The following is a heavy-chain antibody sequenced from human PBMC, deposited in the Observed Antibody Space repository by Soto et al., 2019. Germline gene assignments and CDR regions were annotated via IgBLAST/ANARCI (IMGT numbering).Heavy chain of an antibody. V-gene: IGHV3-23*01. Sequence: EVQLLESGGAWGQRGGSLRLSWAALGFFFNAYAMTGVRQAPGKGLEWVSGIGGSGGNTYYAASVKGRFTISRDNSKDTVDLEMNRLRVDDTAVYFCARVASDYINSADHWGQGILVTVSS. CDR1: GFFFNAYA. J-gene: IGHJ4*02. CDR3: ARVASDYINSADH. D-gene: IGHD4-4*01. CDR2: IGGSGGNT.